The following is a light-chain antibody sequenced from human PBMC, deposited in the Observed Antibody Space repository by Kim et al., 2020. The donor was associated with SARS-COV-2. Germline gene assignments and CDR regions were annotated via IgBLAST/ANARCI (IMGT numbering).Light chain of an antibody. CDR3: LLYYGGGLGV. CDR2: LTN. V-gene: IGLV7-43*01. CDR1: SGAATSDYY. J-gene: IGLJ3*02. Sequence: QTVVTQEPSLTVSPGETITLTCASNSGAATSDYYPNWFQLKPGQAPRSLIYLTNKKHPWTPARFSGSLVGGKAALTVSGVQPEDEATYYCLLYYGGGLGVFGGGTKVTVL.